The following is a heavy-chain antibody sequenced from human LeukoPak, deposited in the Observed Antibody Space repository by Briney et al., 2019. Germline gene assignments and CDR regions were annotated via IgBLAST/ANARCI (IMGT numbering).Heavy chain of an antibody. J-gene: IGHJ4*02. D-gene: IGHD3-22*01. CDR3: ARDDYDSSGYYQFDY. V-gene: IGHV4-34*01. Sequence: PSETLSLTCAVYGGSFSGYYWSWIRQPPGKGLEWIGEINHSGSTNYNPSLKSRVTISVDTSKNQFSLKLSSVTAADTAVYYCARDDYDSSGYYQFDYWGQGTLVTVSS. CDR1: GGSFSGYY. CDR2: INHSGST.